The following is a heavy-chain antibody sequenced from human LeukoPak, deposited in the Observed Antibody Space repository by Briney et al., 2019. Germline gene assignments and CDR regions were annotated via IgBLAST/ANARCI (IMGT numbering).Heavy chain of an antibody. J-gene: IGHJ4*02. CDR2: IYYIGST. CDR3: ARGATELGM. Sequence: SETLSLTCTVSGGSISSYYWSWGRQPPGKGLEWIGNIYYIGSTNYNPSLKSRVTISVDTSKNQFYLKLSSVTAADTAVYYCARGATELGMWGQGTLVTVSS. V-gene: IGHV4-59*08. D-gene: IGHD4/OR15-4a*01. CDR1: GGSISSYY.